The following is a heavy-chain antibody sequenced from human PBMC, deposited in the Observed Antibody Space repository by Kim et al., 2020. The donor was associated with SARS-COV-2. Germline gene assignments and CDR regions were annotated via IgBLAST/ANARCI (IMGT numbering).Heavy chain of an antibody. CDR1: GFTFSSYA. D-gene: IGHD3-10*01. J-gene: IGHJ3*02. V-gene: IGHV3-23*01. Sequence: GGSLRLSCAASGFTFSSYAMSWVRQAPGKGLEWVSAISGSGGSTYYADSGKGRFTISRENSKNTLYLQMNSLRAEDTAVYYCAKDRWFLGGSGSYYNVDDAFDIWGQGTMVTVSS. CDR2: ISGSGGST. CDR3: AKDRWFLGGSGSYYNVDDAFDI.